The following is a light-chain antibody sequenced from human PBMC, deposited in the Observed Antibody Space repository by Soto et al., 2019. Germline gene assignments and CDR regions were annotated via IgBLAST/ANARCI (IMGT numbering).Light chain of an antibody. J-gene: IGKJ4*01. V-gene: IGKV1-9*01. Sequence: DIQLTQYPSFLSASVGDRLTITCRASQDIRSSLAWYQQKPGTAPNLLIYTVSTLQSGVPSRFSGSRSGTEFTLTISSLQPEDFATYHWQQFNSSPFTVVGGTKEEI. CDR1: QDIRSS. CDR2: TVS. CDR3: QQFNSSPFT.